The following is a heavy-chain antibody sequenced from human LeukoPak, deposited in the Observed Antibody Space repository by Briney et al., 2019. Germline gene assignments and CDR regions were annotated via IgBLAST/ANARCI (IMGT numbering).Heavy chain of an antibody. V-gene: IGHV3-21*01. CDR2: ISSSSSYI. J-gene: IGHJ4*02. CDR1: GLTFSSYA. Sequence: GSLRLSCAASGLTFSSYAMSWVRQAPGKGLEWVSSISSSSSYIYYADSVKGRFTISRDNAKNSLYLQMNSLRAEDTAVYYCARGMEAMDELDYWGQGTLVTVSS. CDR3: ARGMEAMDELDY. D-gene: IGHD5-18*01.